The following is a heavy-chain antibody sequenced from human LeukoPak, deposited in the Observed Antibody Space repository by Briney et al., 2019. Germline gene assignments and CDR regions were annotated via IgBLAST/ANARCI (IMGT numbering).Heavy chain of an antibody. D-gene: IGHD3-22*01. J-gene: IGHJ3*02. CDR1: GFTFSSYW. V-gene: IGHV3-74*01. CDR2: INSDGSST. Sequence: GGSLRLSCAASGFTFSSYWMHWVRQAPGKGLVWVSRINSDGSSTSYADSEKGRFTISRDNAKNTLYLQMNSLRAEDTAVYYCARGRGYDSSGYFFFDAFDIWGQGTMVTVSS. CDR3: ARGRGYDSSGYFFFDAFDI.